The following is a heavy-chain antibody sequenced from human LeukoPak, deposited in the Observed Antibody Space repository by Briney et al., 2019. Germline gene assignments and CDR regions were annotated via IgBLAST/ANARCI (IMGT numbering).Heavy chain of an antibody. Sequence: SETLSLTCTVSGGSISSYYWSWIRQPPGKGLEWIGYIYTSGSTNYNPSLKSRGTISVDTSKNQFSLKLSSVTAADTAVYYCARDCSSTSCYDVWGQGTLVTVSS. V-gene: IGHV4-4*09. D-gene: IGHD2-2*01. CDR2: IYTSGST. CDR1: GGSISSYY. J-gene: IGHJ4*02. CDR3: ARDCSSTSCYDV.